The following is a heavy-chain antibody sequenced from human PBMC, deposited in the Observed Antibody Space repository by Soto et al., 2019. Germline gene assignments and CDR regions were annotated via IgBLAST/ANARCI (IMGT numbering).Heavy chain of an antibody. V-gene: IGHV3-33*01. D-gene: IGHD3-10*01. CDR2: IWNDGSNE. Sequence: QLVESGGGVVQPGRSLRLSCAASGFTFSRDAMHWVRQAPGKGLEWVAFIWNDGSNEYYADSVKGRAIISSDNSENTVYLQMNSLRGEDPSVYFCVRDAVDSGYAFDIWGQGTMVTVSS. J-gene: IGHJ3*02. CDR1: GFTFSRDA. CDR3: VRDAVDSGYAFDI.